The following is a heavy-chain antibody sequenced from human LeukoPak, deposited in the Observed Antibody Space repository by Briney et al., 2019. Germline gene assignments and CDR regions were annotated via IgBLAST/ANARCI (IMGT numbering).Heavy chain of an antibody. Sequence: PGGSLRLSCAASGFTFSSYSMNWVRQAPGKGLEWVSYISSSGSDKYYPDSVKGRFTISRDNAKNSLYLQMNSLRAEDTAVYYCARRTSGAFATWGQGTKVTVSS. CDR2: ISSSGSDK. J-gene: IGHJ3*02. V-gene: IGHV3-21*05. CDR3: ARRTSGAFAT. CDR1: GFTFSSYS.